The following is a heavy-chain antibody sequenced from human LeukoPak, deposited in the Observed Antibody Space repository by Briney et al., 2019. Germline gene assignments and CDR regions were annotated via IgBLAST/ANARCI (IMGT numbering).Heavy chain of an antibody. CDR1: GGSISSGDHY. V-gene: IGHV4-30-4*08. Sequence: SETLSLTCTVSGGSISSGDHYWSWIRQPPGKGLEWIGYIYYSGSTYYNPSLKSRVTISVDTSKNQFSLKLSSVTAADTAVYYCARAPTYGSGSYAIDPWGQGTLVTVSS. CDR2: IYYSGST. D-gene: IGHD3-10*01. J-gene: IGHJ5*02. CDR3: ARAPTYGSGSYAIDP.